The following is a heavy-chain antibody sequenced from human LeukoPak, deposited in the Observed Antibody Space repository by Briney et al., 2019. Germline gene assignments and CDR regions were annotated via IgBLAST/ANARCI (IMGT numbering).Heavy chain of an antibody. Sequence: ASVKVSCKASGHIFSNYGTNWIRQAPGQGLEWMGWINPNSGGTNYAQKFQGRVTMTRDTPISTAYMELSRVTSDDTAVYYCARVEVRGVLIADFDYWGQGTLVTVSS. J-gene: IGHJ4*02. CDR1: GHIFSNYG. CDR2: INPNSGGT. V-gene: IGHV1-2*02. CDR3: ARVEVRGVLIADFDY. D-gene: IGHD3-10*01.